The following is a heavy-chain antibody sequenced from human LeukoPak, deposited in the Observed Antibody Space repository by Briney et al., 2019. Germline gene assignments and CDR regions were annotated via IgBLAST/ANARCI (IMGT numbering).Heavy chain of an antibody. CDR3: AREYYSLSGRNWFDP. J-gene: IGHJ5*02. CDR2: ISNKGKT. D-gene: IGHD3-10*01. Sequence: SETLSLTCTVSSGSISDYYWIWIRQPPGKGLEWVGHISNKGKTNYSPSLNSRVTISVDKSRNQFSLNLSSVTAADTAVYYCAREYYSLSGRNWFDPWGQGTLVTVSS. V-gene: IGHV4-59*01. CDR1: SGSISDYY.